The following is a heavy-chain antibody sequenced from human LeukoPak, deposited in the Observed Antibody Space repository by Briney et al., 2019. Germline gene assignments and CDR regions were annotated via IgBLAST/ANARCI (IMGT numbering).Heavy chain of an antibody. V-gene: IGHV4-61*01. Sequence: SETLSLTCTVSGGSISSSSYYWGWIRQPPGKGLEWIGYIYYSGSTNYNPSLKSRVTISVDTSKNQFSLKLSSVTAADTAVYYCARDKSGSQGPYYYYYMDVWGKGTTVTVSS. D-gene: IGHD6-25*01. CDR1: GGSISSSSYY. J-gene: IGHJ6*03. CDR2: IYYSGST. CDR3: ARDKSGSQGPYYYYYMDV.